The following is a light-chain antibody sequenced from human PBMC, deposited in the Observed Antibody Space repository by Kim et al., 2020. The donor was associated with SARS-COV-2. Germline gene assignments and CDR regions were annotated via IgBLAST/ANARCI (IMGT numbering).Light chain of an antibody. J-gene: IGKJ2*01. CDR2: SAS. CDR3: QQYSSSPPLYT. CDR1: QSVSSGY. V-gene: IGKV3-20*01. Sequence: EIVLTQSPGTLSLSPGERATLSCRASQSVSSGYLAWYQQKPGQAPRLLIYSASSRATGIPDRFSGSGSGTDFTLIISRLEPEDFAVYYCQQYSSSPPLYTFGQGTKLEI.